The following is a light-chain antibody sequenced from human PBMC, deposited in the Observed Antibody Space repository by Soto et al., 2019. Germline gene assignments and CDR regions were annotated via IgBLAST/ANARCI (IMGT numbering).Light chain of an antibody. CDR3: QQYYTYPLFT. J-gene: IGKJ3*01. CDR1: QSIGTW. Sequence: GDRVTITCRASQSIGTWLAWYQQKPGKTPQLLIHKASTLEDGVPSRFSGSGSGTEFTLIINSLQPDDFATYYCQQYYTYPLFTFGPGTKVDIK. V-gene: IGKV1-5*03. CDR2: KAS.